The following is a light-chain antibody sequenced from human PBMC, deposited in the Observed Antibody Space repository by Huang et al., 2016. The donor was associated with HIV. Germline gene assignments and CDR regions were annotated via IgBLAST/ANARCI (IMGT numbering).Light chain of an antibody. CDR1: QSVSSN. CDR3: QQYNNWWT. V-gene: IGKV3-15*01. Sequence: EIVMTQSPATLSVSPGERATLSCRASQSVSSNLAWYQQKPGQAPRLLIYGASTRATGIPVRFSGSGSGTEFTLNISSLQSEDFAVYYCQQYNNWWTFGQGTKVEIK. CDR2: GAS. J-gene: IGKJ1*01.